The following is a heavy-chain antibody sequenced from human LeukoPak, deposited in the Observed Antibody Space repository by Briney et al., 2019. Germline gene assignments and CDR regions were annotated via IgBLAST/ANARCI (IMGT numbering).Heavy chain of an antibody. CDR3: ARGGPVVTATTFDY. CDR2: ISYDGSNK. D-gene: IGHD2-21*02. Sequence: GGSLRLSCAASGFTFSSYAMNWVRQAPGKGLEWVAVISYDGSNKYYTDSVKGRFTISRDNSKNTLYLQMNSLRAEDTAVYYCARGGPVVTATTFDYWGQGTLVTVSS. J-gene: IGHJ4*02. CDR1: GFTFSSYA. V-gene: IGHV3-30*04.